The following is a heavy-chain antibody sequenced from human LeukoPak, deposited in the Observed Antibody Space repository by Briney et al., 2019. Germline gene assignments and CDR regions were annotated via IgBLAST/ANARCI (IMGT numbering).Heavy chain of an antibody. CDR3: AKAGKVGYYYYYMDV. J-gene: IGHJ6*03. CDR1: GFTFDDYA. Sequence: PGGSLRLSCAASGFTFDDYAMHWVRQAPGKGLEWVSGISWSSGSIGYADSVKGRFAISRDNAKNSLYLQMNSLRAEDMALYYCAKAGKVGYYYYYMDVWGKGTTVTVSS. D-gene: IGHD1-26*01. V-gene: IGHV3-9*03. CDR2: ISWSSGSI.